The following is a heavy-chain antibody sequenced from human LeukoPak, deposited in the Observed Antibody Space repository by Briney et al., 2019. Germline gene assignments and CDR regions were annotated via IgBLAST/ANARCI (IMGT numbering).Heavy chain of an antibody. CDR3: ATDRGFDSSGFLGY. CDR1: GYTFTSYY. V-gene: IGHV1-46*01. D-gene: IGHD3-22*01. J-gene: IGHJ4*02. CDR2: INPSGGST. Sequence: ASVKVSCKASGYTFTSYYMHWVRQAPGQGLEWMGIINPSGGSTSYAQKFQGRVTMTTDTSTSTAYMELRSLRSDDTALYYCATDRGFDSSGFLGYWGQGTLVTVSS.